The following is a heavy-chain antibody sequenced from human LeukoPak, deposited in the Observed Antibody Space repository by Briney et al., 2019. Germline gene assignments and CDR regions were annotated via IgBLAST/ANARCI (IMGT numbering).Heavy chain of an antibody. J-gene: IGHJ3*02. V-gene: IGHV1-18*01. CDR3: ARDVLSGGLDVFDI. D-gene: IGHD3-10*01. CDR2: ISGHSGNT. Sequence: ASVKVSCKTSGYTFTNYGISWVRQAPGQGLEWMGWISGHSGNTKYAQRLQGRVIMTTDTSTSTAYMELRSLKSDDTAVYYCARDVLSGGLDVFDIWGQGTMVSVSS. CDR1: GYTFTNYG.